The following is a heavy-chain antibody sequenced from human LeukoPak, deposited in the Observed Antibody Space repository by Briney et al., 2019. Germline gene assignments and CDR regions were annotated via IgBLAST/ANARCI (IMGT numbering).Heavy chain of an antibody. D-gene: IGHD2-21*02. CDR3: ARGVWGGDCPVPNPPSNAY. CDR1: GYTFTSYD. CDR2: MNPNSGNT. Sequence: ASVKVSCKASGYTFTSYDINWVRQATGQGLEWMGWMNPNSGNTGYAQKFQGRVTMTRNTSISTAYMELSSLRSEDTAVYYCARGVWGGDCPVPNPPSNAYWGQGTLVTVS. J-gene: IGHJ4*02. V-gene: IGHV1-8*01.